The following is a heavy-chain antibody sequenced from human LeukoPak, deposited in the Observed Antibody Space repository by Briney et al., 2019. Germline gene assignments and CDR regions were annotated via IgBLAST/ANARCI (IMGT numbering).Heavy chain of an antibody. V-gene: IGHV3-7*01. J-gene: IGHJ6*02. CDR2: IKQDGSEK. CDR3: ARDWAVAGTRYYGMDV. Sequence: GGSLRLSCAASGFTFSSYWMSWVRQAPGKGLEWVANIKQDGSEKYYVDSVKGRFAISRDNAKNSLYLQMNSLRAEDTAVYYCARDWAVAGTRYYGMDVWGQGTTVTVSS. CDR1: GFTFSSYW. D-gene: IGHD6-19*01.